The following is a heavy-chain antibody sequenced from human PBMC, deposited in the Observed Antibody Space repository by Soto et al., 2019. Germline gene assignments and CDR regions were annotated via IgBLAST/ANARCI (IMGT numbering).Heavy chain of an antibody. J-gene: IGHJ6*02. V-gene: IGHV1-2*04. D-gene: IGHD6-19*01. CDR2: INPNSGGT. Sequence: RASVKVSCKASGYTFTGYYMHWVRQAPGQGLEWMGWINPNSGGTNYAQKFQGWVTMTRDTSISTAYMELSRLRSDDTAVYYCARGDSSGWSHYYYGMDVWGQGTTVTVSS. CDR1: GYTFTGYY. CDR3: ARGDSSGWSHYYYGMDV.